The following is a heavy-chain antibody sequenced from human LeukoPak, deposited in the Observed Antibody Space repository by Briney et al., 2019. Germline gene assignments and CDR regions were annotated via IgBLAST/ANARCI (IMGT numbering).Heavy chain of an antibody. CDR1: GYTFSSHT. V-gene: IGHV1-69*13. J-gene: IGHJ4*02. Sequence: GASVKVSCKASGYTFSSHTIHWVRQAPGQGLEWMGGIIPIFGTANYAQKFQGRVTITADESTSTAYMELSSLRSEDTAVYYCARDRGDGYPYFDYWGQGTLVTVSS. CDR3: ARDRGDGYPYFDY. D-gene: IGHD5-24*01. CDR2: IIPIFGTA.